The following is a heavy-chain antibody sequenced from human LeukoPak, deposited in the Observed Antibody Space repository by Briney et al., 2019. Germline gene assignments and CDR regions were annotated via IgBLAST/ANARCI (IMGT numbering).Heavy chain of an antibody. V-gene: IGHV4-31*03. CDR3: ARRSGRTVTFDY. D-gene: IGHD4-17*01. CDR2: IYYSGST. J-gene: IGHJ4*02. CDR1: GGSISSGGYY. Sequence: PSETLSLTCIVSGGSISSGGYYWSWIRQHPGKGLEWIGYIYYSGSTYYNPSLKSRVTISVDTSKNQFSLKLSSVTAADTAVYYCARRSGRTVTFDYWGQGTLVTVSS.